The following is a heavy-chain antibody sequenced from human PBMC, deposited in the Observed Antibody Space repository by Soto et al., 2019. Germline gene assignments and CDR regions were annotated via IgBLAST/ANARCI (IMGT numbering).Heavy chain of an antibody. CDR3: ARSEATALDF. J-gene: IGHJ4*02. Sequence: XXTLSLRFTVSDDSMSISNWWNWVRQPPGKGLEWIGEAHHSGRTNYNPSLKSRVTISVDRSQNLFSLQLTSVTAADTAVYFCARSEATALDFWGQGILVTVSS. CDR2: AHHSGRT. CDR1: DDSMSISNW. V-gene: IGHV4-4*01.